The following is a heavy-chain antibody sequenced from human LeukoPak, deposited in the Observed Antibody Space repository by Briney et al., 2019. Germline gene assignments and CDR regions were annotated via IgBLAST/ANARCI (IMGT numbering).Heavy chain of an antibody. CDR1: GFTFSSYW. D-gene: IGHD2-15*01. J-gene: IGHJ5*02. Sequence: GGSLRLSCAASGFTFSSYWMSWVRQAPGKGLEWVANIKQDGSEKYYVDSVKGRFTISRDNAKNSLYLQMNSLRAEDTAVYYCARDIVVVVAATPYNCFDPWGQGTLVTVSS. CDR2: IKQDGSEK. V-gene: IGHV3-7*01. CDR3: ARDIVVVVAATPYNCFDP.